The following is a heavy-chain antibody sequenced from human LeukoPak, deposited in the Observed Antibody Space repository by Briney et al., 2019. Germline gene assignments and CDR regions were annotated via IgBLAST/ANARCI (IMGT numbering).Heavy chain of an antibody. CDR1: GGSISSSSYY. D-gene: IGHD2-2*01. Sequence: PSETLSLTCTVSGGSISSSSYYWGWIRQPPGKGLEWIGSIYYSGSTYYNPSLKSRVTISVDTSKNQFSLKLSSVTAADTAVYYCARHTDCTTTSCYALDYWGQGTLVTVSS. J-gene: IGHJ4*02. CDR3: ARHTDCTTTSCYALDY. CDR2: IYYSGST. V-gene: IGHV4-39*07.